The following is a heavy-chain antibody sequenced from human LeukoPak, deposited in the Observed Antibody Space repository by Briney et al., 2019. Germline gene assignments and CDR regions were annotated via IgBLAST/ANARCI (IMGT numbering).Heavy chain of an antibody. CDR1: GYTFTGYY. Sequence: ASVKVSCKASGYTFTGYYIHWVRQAPGQGLEWMGWINPKSGAIEYLQKFQGRVTMTRDTSIYTAYMELSRLRSDDTAVYYCARGLGRGPFDYWGQGTLVTVSS. CDR2: INPKSGAI. D-gene: IGHD3-10*01. CDR3: ARGLGRGPFDY. J-gene: IGHJ4*02. V-gene: IGHV1-2*02.